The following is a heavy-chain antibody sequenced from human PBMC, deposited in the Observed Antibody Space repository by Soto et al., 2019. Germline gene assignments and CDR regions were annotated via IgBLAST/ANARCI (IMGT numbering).Heavy chain of an antibody. CDR1: GYTFTSYG. CDR3: ARDSYYYDSSGRDLGY. CDR2: ISAYNGNA. J-gene: IGHJ4*02. V-gene: IGHV1-18*04. Sequence: ASVKVSCKASGYTFTSYGISWVRQAPGQGLEWMGWISAYNGNANYAQKLQGRVTMTTDTSTSTAYMELRSLGSDDTAVYYCARDSYYYDSSGRDLGYWGQGTLVTVSS. D-gene: IGHD3-22*01.